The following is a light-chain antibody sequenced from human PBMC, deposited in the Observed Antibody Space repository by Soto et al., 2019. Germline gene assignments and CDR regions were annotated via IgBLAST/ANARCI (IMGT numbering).Light chain of an antibody. CDR1: NIGSKS. J-gene: IGLJ1*01. V-gene: IGLV3-21*02. CDR3: SSYTSSSAGV. CDR2: DDT. Sequence: SYELTQAPSMSVAPGQTARITCGGNNIGSKSVHWYQQRPGQAPVVVIYDDTDRPSGIPERFSGSNSGNTATLTISGVEAGDEADYYCSSYTSSSAGVFGTGTKLTVL.